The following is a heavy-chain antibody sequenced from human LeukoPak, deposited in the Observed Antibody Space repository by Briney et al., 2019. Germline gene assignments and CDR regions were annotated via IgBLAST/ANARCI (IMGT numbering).Heavy chain of an antibody. Sequence: PETLSLTCVVYAGSFSGYYWSWIRQPPGKGLEWIGEINHSGKTSYNPSLKSRVTISVDTSKNQFSLKLNSVTAADTAVYYCARGGIGGMDVWGQGTTVTVSS. D-gene: IGHD1-14*01. J-gene: IGHJ6*02. CDR1: AGSFSGYY. CDR3: ARGGIGGMDV. V-gene: IGHV4-34*01. CDR2: INHSGKT.